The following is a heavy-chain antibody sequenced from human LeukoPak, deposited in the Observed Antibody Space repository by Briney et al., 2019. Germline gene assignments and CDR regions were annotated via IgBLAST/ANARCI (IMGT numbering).Heavy chain of an antibody. CDR1: GSSINSGFY. CDR3: VRVGWGLLRGHDAPDI. J-gene: IGHJ3*02. Sequence: SETLSLTCTVSGSSINSGFYWAWIRQPPGKGLMWIGSVFHTGSTFYNPSLRSRVTISVDTFKNQLSLKLSSVTAADTAVYYCVRVGWGLLRGHDAPDIWGQGTMVTVSS. V-gene: IGHV4-38-2*02. CDR2: VFHTGST. D-gene: IGHD2-21*02.